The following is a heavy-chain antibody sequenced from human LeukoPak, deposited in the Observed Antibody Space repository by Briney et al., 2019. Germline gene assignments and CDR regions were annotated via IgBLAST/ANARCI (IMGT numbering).Heavy chain of an antibody. CDR1: GYTFSNFG. D-gene: IGHD2-2*01. Sequence: GASVEVSCKSSGYTFSNFGISWVRQAPGQGLEWMGWISGNNDNPNYGQNFQGRFTVTSDSSTSTAYMELRNPRSDDTAVYYCARDGTSTDDYWGQGTLVTVSS. V-gene: IGHV1-18*01. CDR3: ARDGTSTDDY. J-gene: IGHJ4*02. CDR2: ISGNNDNP.